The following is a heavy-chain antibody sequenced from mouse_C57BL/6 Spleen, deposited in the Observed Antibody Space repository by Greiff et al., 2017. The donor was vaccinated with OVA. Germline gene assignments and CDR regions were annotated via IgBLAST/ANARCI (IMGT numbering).Heavy chain of an antibody. D-gene: IGHD2-1*01. CDR2: ISSGSSTI. V-gene: IGHV5-17*01. Sequence: EVKVVESGGGLVKPGGSLKLSCAASGFTFSDYGMHWVRQAPEKGLEWVAYISSGSSTIYYADTVKGRFTISRDNAKNTLFLQMTSLRSEDTAMYYCARDGNYERFAYWGQGTLVTVSA. CDR1: GFTFSDYG. J-gene: IGHJ3*01. CDR3: ARDGNYERFAY.